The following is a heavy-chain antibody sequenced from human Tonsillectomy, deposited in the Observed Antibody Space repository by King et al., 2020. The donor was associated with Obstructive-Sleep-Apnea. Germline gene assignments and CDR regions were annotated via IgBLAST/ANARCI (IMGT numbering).Heavy chain of an antibody. CDR2: ISYDGSNK. J-gene: IGHJ4*02. Sequence: LVQSGGGVVQPGRSLRLSCAASGFTFSSYAMHWVRQAPGKGLEWVAVISYDGSNKYYADSVKGRFTISRDNSKNTLYLQMNSLRAEDTAVYWTTVSSFDYWGQGTLVTVSS. CDR1: GFTFSSYA. V-gene: IGHV3-30*04. D-gene: IGHD4-11*01. CDR3: TVSSFDY.